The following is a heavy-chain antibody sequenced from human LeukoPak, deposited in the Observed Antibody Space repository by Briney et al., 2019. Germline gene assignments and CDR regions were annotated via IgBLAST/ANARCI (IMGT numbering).Heavy chain of an antibody. V-gene: IGHV1-69*05. Sequence: ASVKVSCKASGGTFSSYAISWVRQAPGQGLEWMGGIIPIFGTANYAQKFQGRVTITTDESTSTAYMELSSLRSEDTSVYYCARDGGVVIPYNWFDPWGQGTLVTVSS. J-gene: IGHJ5*02. CDR3: ARDGGVVIPYNWFDP. CDR1: GGTFSSYA. CDR2: IIPIFGTA. D-gene: IGHD3-3*01.